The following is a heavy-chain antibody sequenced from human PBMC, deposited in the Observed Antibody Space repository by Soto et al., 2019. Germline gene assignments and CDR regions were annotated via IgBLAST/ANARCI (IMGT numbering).Heavy chain of an antibody. CDR2: IYHSGST. D-gene: IGHD3-10*01. J-gene: IGHJ3*02. CDR1: GGSISSGGYS. V-gene: IGHV4-30-2*01. Sequence: SETLCLTCAVAGGSISSGGYSWSWIRQPPGKGLEWIGYIYHSGSTNYNPSLKSRVTISIDKSKNQFSLKLSSVTAADTAVYYCASKFGELLADAFDMWGQGTTVTVSS. CDR3: ASKFGELLADAFDM.